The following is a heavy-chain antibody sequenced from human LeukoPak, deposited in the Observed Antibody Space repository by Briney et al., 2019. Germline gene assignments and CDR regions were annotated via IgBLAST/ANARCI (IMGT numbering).Heavy chain of an antibody. Sequence: GGSLRLSCAASGFTFSNYGMHWVRQAPGKGLEWVAVISHDGTSKYYADSVKGRFTISRDNSKNTLYLQMNSLRAEDTAVYYCARAGGPPTAMGFDPWGQGTLVTVSS. CDR2: ISHDGTSK. CDR1: GFTFSNYG. CDR3: ARAGGPPTAMGFDP. J-gene: IGHJ5*02. D-gene: IGHD2-2*01. V-gene: IGHV3-30*03.